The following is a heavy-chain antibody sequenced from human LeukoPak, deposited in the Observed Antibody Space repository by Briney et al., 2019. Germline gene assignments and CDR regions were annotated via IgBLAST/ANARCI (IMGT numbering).Heavy chain of an antibody. J-gene: IGHJ4*02. D-gene: IGHD4-17*01. CDR2: VSGSGDNT. CDR1: GFTFNNYV. CDR3: ARWGNDYGQFDS. Sequence: QSGGSLRLSGAASGFTFNNYVMTWVRKAPGKGLEWVSVVSGSGDNTNYADSVKGRFTISRDNSKNTLFLQMNSLRTEDTAVYFCARWGNDYGQFDSWGQGTLVTVS. V-gene: IGHV3-23*01.